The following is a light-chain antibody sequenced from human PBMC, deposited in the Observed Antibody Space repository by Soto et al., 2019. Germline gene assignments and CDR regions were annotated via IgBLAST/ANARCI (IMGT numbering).Light chain of an antibody. V-gene: IGKV3-20*01. CDR1: ESVRSSS. CDR2: GTS. Sequence: EIVLTQSPGTLPLSPGDRATLSCRASESVRSSSLAWYQHKPGQAPRLVISGTSRRATGIPDRFSGSGSGTDFTLTINRLEPEDFAMYYCQQYGRMWTFGQGTKVGIK. J-gene: IGKJ1*01. CDR3: QQYGRMWT.